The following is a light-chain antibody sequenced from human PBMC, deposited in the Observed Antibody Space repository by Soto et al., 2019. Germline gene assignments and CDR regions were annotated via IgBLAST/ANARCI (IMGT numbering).Light chain of an antibody. CDR2: TAS. Sequence: DIRMTQVPSSLSASVGDTVTITCRASQSISSHLNWYQQKPGKAPNLLMYTASNLQSGVPSRFSGSGSGTDFTLTISSLQPEDFATYYCQQSYSTPISFGQGTRLEIK. J-gene: IGKJ5*01. CDR1: QSISSH. CDR3: QQSYSTPIS. V-gene: IGKV1-39*01.